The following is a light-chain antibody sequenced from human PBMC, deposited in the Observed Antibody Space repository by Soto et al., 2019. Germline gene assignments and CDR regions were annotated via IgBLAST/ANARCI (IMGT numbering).Light chain of an antibody. CDR1: DSNIGSYS. V-gene: IGLV1-44*01. Sequence: QSVLTQPHSVSGTPGQRLTVSCSGSDSNIGSYSVHWFQQPPGTAPKLLISTTYQRPSGVPERFSGSKSGTSASLAISGLQSEDEADYYCAAWDDSLNGHVFGTGTKLTVL. CDR2: TTY. J-gene: IGLJ1*01. CDR3: AAWDDSLNGHV.